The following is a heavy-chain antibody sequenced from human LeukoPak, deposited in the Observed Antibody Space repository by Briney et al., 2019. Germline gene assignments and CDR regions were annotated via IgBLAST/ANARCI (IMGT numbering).Heavy chain of an antibody. V-gene: IGHV4-38-2*02. CDR1: GYSISSGYY. J-gene: IGHJ5*02. Sequence: SETLSLTCTVSGYSISSGYYWGWIRQPPGKGLEWIGSISHSGSTYYNPSLKSRVTISVDTSKNQFSLKLSSVTAADTAVYYCARGDSSGWYNWFDPWGQGTLVTVSS. CDR2: ISHSGST. CDR3: ARGDSSGWYNWFDP. D-gene: IGHD6-19*01.